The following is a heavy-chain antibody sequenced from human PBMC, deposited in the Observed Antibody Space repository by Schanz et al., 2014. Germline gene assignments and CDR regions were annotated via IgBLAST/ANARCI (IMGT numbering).Heavy chain of an antibody. D-gene: IGHD6-19*01. CDR1: GYFFSSYG. CDR3: ARGGYSSGWYDRDIAHFDY. Sequence: QVQLVQSEAAVKKPGASVKVSCKASGYFFSSYGISWVRQAPGQGLEWMGWISPYNGNTKYAEKLEDRVTMTTDTSTSTAYMELRSLRSDDTAVYYCARGGYSSGWYDRDIAHFDYWGQGTLVNVSS. CDR2: ISPYNGNT. J-gene: IGHJ4*02. V-gene: IGHV1-18*01.